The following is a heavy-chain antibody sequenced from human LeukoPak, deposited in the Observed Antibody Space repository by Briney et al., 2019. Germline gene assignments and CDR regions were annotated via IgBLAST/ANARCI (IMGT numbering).Heavy chain of an antibody. Sequence: SVKVSCKASGGTFSSYAISWVRQAPGEGLEWMGGIIPIFGTANYAQKFQGRVTITADESTSTAYMELSSLRSEDTAVYYCATPGNYDSSGYYYPFDYWGQGTLVTVSS. V-gene: IGHV1-69*13. CDR3: ATPGNYDSSGYYYPFDY. CDR1: GGTFSSYA. CDR2: IIPIFGTA. J-gene: IGHJ4*02. D-gene: IGHD3-22*01.